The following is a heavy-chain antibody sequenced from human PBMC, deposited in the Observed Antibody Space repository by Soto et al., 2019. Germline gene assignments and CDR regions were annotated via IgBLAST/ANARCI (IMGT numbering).Heavy chain of an antibody. CDR3: ARTTARYSYGRDVPFYYYYAMDV. J-gene: IGHJ6*02. CDR2: LISVDDI. Sequence: QVTLKESGPVRVKPTETLTLTCSVSGFSLNNNRMGVSWIRQPPRKALEWLGHLISVDDICYSPSLKGRLTISQDTSGCQVVLTLTNMDLVDSPTYFCARTTARYSYGRDVPFYYYYAMDVWGQGTAVTVSS. V-gene: IGHV2-26*01. CDR1: GFSLNNNRMG. D-gene: IGHD5-18*01.